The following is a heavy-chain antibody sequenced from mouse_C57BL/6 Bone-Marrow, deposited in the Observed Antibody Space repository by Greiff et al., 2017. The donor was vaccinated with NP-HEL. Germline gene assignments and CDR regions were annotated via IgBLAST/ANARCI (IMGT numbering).Heavy chain of an antibody. J-gene: IGHJ3*01. CDR2: IYPGGGNT. CDR3: AREGNWDWFAY. D-gene: IGHD4-1*01. CDR1: GYSFTSYY. Sequence: VQLQQSGPELVKPGASVKISCKASGYSFTSYYIHWVKQRPGQGLEWIGWIYPGGGNTKYNEKFKGKATLTADTSSSTAYMQLSSLTSEDSAVYYCAREGNWDWFAYWGQGTLVTVSA. V-gene: IGHV1-66*01.